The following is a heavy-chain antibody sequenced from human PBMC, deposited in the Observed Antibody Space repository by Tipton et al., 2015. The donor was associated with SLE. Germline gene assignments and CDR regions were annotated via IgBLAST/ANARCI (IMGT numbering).Heavy chain of an antibody. CDR1: GGSFSDYY. V-gene: IGHV4-34*01. CDR3: ARKSDY. J-gene: IGHJ4*02. Sequence: TLSLTCAVYGGSFSDYYWNWIRQPPGKGLEWIGEINHSGSTNYNPSLKSRVTISVDTSKNQFSLKLSSVTAADTAVYYCARKSDYWGQGTLVTVSS. CDR2: INHSGST.